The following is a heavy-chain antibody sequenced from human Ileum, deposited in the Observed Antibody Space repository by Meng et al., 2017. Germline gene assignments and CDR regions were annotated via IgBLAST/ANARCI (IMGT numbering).Heavy chain of an antibody. V-gene: IGHV4-34*01. CDR1: GGSLSGYY. D-gene: IGHD3-22*01. J-gene: IGHJ4*01. CDR3: ARVKYYLDSTGYFGKYYFDS. CDR2: INQSGST. Sequence: GSLRLSCGVYGGSLSGYYWSWIRQPPGKGLEWIGEINQSGSTIYNPSLKSRVTISVDTSKNQFSLRLTSVTAADSAAYYCARVKYYLDSTGYFGKYYFDSWGQGTLVTVYS.